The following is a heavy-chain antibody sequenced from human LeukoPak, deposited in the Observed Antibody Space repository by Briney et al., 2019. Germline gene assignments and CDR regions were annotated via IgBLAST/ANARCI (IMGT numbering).Heavy chain of an antibody. CDR3: AKGTNFYGSGIYHNDVFDI. V-gene: IGHV3-23*01. CDR2: ISGSGDNT. J-gene: IGHJ3*02. Sequence: GGSLRLSCAASGFTFSKYAMSWVRQAPGKGLEWVSGISGSGDNTYYADSVKGRFTISRDNSKNTLHLQMNSLRAEDTAVYYCAKGTNFYGSGIYHNDVFDIWGQGTMVTVSS. D-gene: IGHD3-10*01. CDR1: GFTFSKYA.